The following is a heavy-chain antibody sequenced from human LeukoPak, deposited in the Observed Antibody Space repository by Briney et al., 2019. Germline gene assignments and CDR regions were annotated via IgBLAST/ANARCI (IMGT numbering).Heavy chain of an antibody. CDR3: ARGGDSYGYLRLLFPDRRNYYYGMDV. J-gene: IGHJ6*02. CDR2: IYFSGST. D-gene: IGHD5-18*01. V-gene: IGHV4-59*08. CDR1: GGSISSYY. Sequence: SETLSLTCTVSGGSISSYYWSLLQQPPGKGLEWVGYIYFSGSTNYHPSLKSRVTISVDTSKNQFSLKLSSVTAADTAVYYCARGGDSYGYLRLLFPDRRNYYYGMDVWGQGTTVTVSS.